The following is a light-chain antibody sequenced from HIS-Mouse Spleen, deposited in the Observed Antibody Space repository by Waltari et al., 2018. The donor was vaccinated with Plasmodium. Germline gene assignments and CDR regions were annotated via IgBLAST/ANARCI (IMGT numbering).Light chain of an antibody. CDR1: QSVLYSSNNKNY. Sequence: DIVMTQSPDSLAVSLGERATINCKSRQSVLYSSNNKNYLAWYQQKPGQPPKLLIYWASTRESGVPDRCSGSGSGTDVTLTISSLQAEDVAVYYCQQYYSTPYTFGQGTKLEIK. CDR2: WAS. CDR3: QQYYSTPYT. J-gene: IGKJ2*01. V-gene: IGKV4-1*01.